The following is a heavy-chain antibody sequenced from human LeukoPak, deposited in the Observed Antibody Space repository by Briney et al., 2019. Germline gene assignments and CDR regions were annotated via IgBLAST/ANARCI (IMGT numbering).Heavy chain of an antibody. CDR1: GYTFTGYY. D-gene: IGHD6-13*01. CDR3: ATSSSSSWLVQAH. V-gene: IGHV1-2*02. J-gene: IGHJ4*02. CDR2: INPNSGGT. Sequence: GASVKVSCKASGYTFTGYYMHWVRQAPGQGLEWMGWINPNSGGTNYAQKFQGRVTMTRDTSISTAYMELSRLRSDDTAVYYCATSSSSSWLVQAHWGQGTLVTVSS.